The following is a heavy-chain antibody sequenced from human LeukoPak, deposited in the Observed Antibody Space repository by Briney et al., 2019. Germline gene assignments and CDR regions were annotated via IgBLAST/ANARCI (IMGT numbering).Heavy chain of an antibody. J-gene: IGHJ4*02. CDR1: GFTFSSYA. CDR2: ISDSGGST. Sequence: GGSLRLSCAGSGFTFSSYAMTWVRQAPGKGLEWVSAISDSGGSTYYADSVQGRFTISRDNSKNTLYLEMNSLSPDDTAVYYCARGVEPLAANTLAYWGQGTLVTVSS. V-gene: IGHV3-23*01. D-gene: IGHD1-14*01. CDR3: ARGVEPLAANTLAY.